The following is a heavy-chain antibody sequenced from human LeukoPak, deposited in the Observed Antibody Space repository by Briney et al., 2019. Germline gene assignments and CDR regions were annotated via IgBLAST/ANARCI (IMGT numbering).Heavy chain of an antibody. CDR3: AKDDPSWSGYYYDYYDSSGYFGNLGY. V-gene: IGHV3-23*01. J-gene: IGHJ4*02. CDR2: MSGSSGST. CDR1: GFTFSSYA. Sequence: GGSLRLSCAASGFTFSSYAMSWVRQAPGKGLEWVSAMSGSSGSTYYADSVKGRFTISRDNSKNTLYLQMNSLRAEGTAVYYCAKDDPSWSGYYYDYYDSSGYFGNLGYWGQGTLVTVSS. D-gene: IGHD3-22*01.